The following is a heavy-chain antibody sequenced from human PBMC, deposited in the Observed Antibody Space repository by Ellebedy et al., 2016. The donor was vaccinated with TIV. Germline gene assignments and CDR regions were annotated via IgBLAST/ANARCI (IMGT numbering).Heavy chain of an antibody. Sequence: GESLKISXAASGFTFSSYSMNWVRQAPGKGLEWVSSISSSSSYIYYADSVKGRFTISRDNAKNSLYLQMNSLRAEDTAVYYCAREDIGPAHWGQGTLVTVSS. J-gene: IGHJ4*02. V-gene: IGHV3-21*01. CDR1: GFTFSSYS. D-gene: IGHD2-15*01. CDR2: ISSSSSYI. CDR3: AREDIGPAH.